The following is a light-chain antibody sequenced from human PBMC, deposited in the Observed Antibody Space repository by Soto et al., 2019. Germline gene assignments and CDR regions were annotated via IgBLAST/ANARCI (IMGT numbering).Light chain of an antibody. Sequence: DVVMTQSPLSLPVTLGQPASISCRSSQSLVYSDGNTYLNWLQQRPGQSPRRLIYNVSNRDSGVPDRFSGSGSGTDFTLKISRVEAEDVGVYYCMQGTHWPRTFGQGTKVEIK. V-gene: IGKV2-30*01. J-gene: IGKJ1*01. CDR2: NVS. CDR3: MQGTHWPRT. CDR1: QSLVYSDGNTY.